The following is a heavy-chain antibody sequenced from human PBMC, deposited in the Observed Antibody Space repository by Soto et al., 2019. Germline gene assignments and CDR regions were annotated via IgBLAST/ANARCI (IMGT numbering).Heavy chain of an antibody. CDR3: ARAEWYYYYGMDV. CDR2: ISGSGGST. Sequence: PVGSLRLSCAASGFTFSSYAMSWVRQAPGKGLEWVSAISGSGGSTYYADSVKGRFTISRDNSKNTLYLQMNSLRAEDTAVYYCARAEWYYYYGMDVWGQGTTVTVSS. J-gene: IGHJ6*02. V-gene: IGHV3-23*01. D-gene: IGHD3-3*01. CDR1: GFTFSSYA.